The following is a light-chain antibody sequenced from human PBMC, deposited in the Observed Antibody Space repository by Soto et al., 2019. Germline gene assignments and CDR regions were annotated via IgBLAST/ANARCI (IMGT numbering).Light chain of an antibody. CDR1: SSDIGGYDF. J-gene: IGLJ1*01. CDR2: EVS. Sequence: QSALTQPASVSGSPEQSLTISCTGTSSDIGGYDFVSWYRQQPGKAPKLLIYEVSHRPSGVSSRFSASKSGNTASLTISGLQAEDEGDYYCSSYTISSTTVFGTGTKLTVL. V-gene: IGLV2-14*01. CDR3: SSYTISSTTV.